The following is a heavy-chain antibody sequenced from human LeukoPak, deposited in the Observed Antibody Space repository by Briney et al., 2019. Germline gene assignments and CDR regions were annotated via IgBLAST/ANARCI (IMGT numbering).Heavy chain of an antibody. V-gene: IGHV3-23*01. J-gene: IGHJ4*02. CDR3: AKGISGIVVAGLNY. CDR2: ISGSGDGT. Sequence: GGSLRLSCAASGFTFSSYDMSWVRQAPGKGLEWVSGISGSGDGTYYADSVKGRFTISRDNSMNTPYMQMNSLRAEDTAVYYCAKGISGIVVAGLNYWGQGTLVTVSS. CDR1: GFTFSSYD. D-gene: IGHD6-19*01.